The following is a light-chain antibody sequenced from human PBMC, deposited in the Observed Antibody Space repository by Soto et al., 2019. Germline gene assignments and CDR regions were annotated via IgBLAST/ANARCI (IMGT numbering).Light chain of an antibody. Sequence: DIQMTQSPCSVSASVGDRVSITCRASEGISNWLAWYQQKPGRATKLLIYTGSSLQSGVPSRFSGTGSGPDFTLTISSLQPEDVATYYCQLANSFPLTFGGGTKVEIK. CDR1: EGISNW. V-gene: IGKV1-12*01. CDR3: QLANSFPLT. J-gene: IGKJ4*01. CDR2: TGS.